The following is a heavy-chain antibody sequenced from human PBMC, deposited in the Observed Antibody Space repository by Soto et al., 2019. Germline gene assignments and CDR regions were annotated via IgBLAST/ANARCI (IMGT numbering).Heavy chain of an antibody. D-gene: IGHD3-9*01. J-gene: IGHJ4*02. Sequence: PSETLSLTCTVSGGSISSGGYYWSWIRQHPGKGLEWIGYIYYSGSTYYNPSLKSRVTISVDTSKNQFSLKLSSVTAADTAVYYCARGPLVLRYFDWSLTGPSDYWGQGTLVTVS. CDR2: IYYSGST. CDR1: GGSISSGGYY. CDR3: ARGPLVLRYFDWSLTGPSDY. V-gene: IGHV4-31*03.